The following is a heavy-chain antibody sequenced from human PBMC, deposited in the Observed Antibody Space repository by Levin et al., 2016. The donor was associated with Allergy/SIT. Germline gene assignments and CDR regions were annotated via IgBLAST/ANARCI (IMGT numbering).Heavy chain of an antibody. Sequence: SETLSLTCTVSGGSISSSSYFWGWIRQPPGKGLEWIGSIYYSGSTYYNPSLKSRVTISVDTSKNQFSLKLSSVTAADTAVYYCARHVWAVAGYWFDPWGQGTLVTVSS. V-gene: IGHV4-39*01. D-gene: IGHD6-19*01. J-gene: IGHJ5*02. CDR2: IYYSGST. CDR1: GGSISSSSYF. CDR3: ARHVWAVAGYWFDP.